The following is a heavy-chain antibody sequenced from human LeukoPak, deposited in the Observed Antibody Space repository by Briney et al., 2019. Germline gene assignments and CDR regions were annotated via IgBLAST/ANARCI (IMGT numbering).Heavy chain of an antibody. J-gene: IGHJ2*01. V-gene: IGHV4-59*08. D-gene: IGHD5-18*01. CDR1: GGSISGYY. Sequence: SETLSLTCTVSGGSISGYYWTWIRQLPGKGLEWIGYIYNSGITNYNPSLKSRVTVSVDTSKNQFSLRLTSVTAADTAVYYCARQDTAMVRGIHWYFDLWGRGTLVTVSS. CDR2: IYNSGIT. CDR3: ARQDTAMVRGIHWYFDL.